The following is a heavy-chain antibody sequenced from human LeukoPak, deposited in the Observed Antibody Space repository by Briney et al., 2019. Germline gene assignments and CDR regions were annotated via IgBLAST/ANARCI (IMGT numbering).Heavy chain of an antibody. CDR1: GFTFSSYA. D-gene: IGHD2/OR15-2a*01. V-gene: IGHV3-30*04. Sequence: GRSLRLSCAASGFTFSSYAMHWVRQAPGKGLEWVAVISYDGSNKYYADSVKGRFTISRDNSKNTLYLQMNSLRAEDTAVYYCAGEFYGQSPFEYWGQGTLVTVSS. J-gene: IGHJ4*02. CDR3: AGEFYGQSPFEY. CDR2: ISYDGSNK.